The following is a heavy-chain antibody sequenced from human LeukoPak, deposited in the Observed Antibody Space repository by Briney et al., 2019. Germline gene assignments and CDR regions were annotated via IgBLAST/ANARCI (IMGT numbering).Heavy chain of an antibody. D-gene: IGHD3-10*01. Sequence: SETLSLTCTVSGGSINSSFYWDWIRQPPGKGLEWIGNIFYSGSTYYSPSLKSRVTISLDTSRNQFSLKLNSVTAADTAVYYCAKSNGYGLVDIWGQGTMVTVSS. CDR1: GGSINSSFY. CDR2: IFYSGST. J-gene: IGHJ3*02. CDR3: AKSNGYGLVDI. V-gene: IGHV4-39*07.